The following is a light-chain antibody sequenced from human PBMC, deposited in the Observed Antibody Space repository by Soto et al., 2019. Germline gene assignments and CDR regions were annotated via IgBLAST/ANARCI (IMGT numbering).Light chain of an antibody. CDR1: QGVSGA. Sequence: AIELTQSPSSLSVSLGDRVTITCRASQGVSGALAWYQQKPGQAPKILIYDVSRLESGVPSRFSGSSSGTDFTLTISSLQPIDFATYYCQQFNRYPITFGRGTQLEIK. CDR2: DVS. CDR3: QQFNRYPIT. J-gene: IGKJ5*01. V-gene: IGKV1-13*02.